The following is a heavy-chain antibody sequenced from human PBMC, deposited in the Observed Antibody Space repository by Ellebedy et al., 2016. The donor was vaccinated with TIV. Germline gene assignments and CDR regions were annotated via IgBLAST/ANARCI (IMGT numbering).Heavy chain of an antibody. CDR3: ARDEKAAAGTWYYYYGMDV. CDR1: GYTFTSYD. J-gene: IGHJ6*02. CDR2: MNPNSGNT. V-gene: IGHV1-8*01. D-gene: IGHD6-13*01. Sequence: ASVKVSCXASGYTFTSYDINWVRQATGQGLEWMGWMNPNSGNTGYAQKLQGRVTMTTDTSMSTAYMELRSLRSDDTAVYYCARDEKAAAGTWYYYYGMDVWGQGTTVTVSS.